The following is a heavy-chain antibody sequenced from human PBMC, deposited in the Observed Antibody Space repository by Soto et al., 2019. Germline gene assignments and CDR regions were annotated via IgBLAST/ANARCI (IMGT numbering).Heavy chain of an antibody. CDR1: GFTFSSYA. J-gene: IGHJ4*02. D-gene: IGHD3-10*01. CDR2: ISYDGSNK. V-gene: IGHV3-30-3*01. CDR3: AELLRGY. Sequence: QVQLVESGGGVVQPGRSLRLSCAASGFTFSSYAMHWVRQAPGKGLEWVAVISYDGSNKYYADSVKVRFTISRDNSKNTLYLQMNSLRAEDTAVYYCAELLRGYWGQGTLVTVSS.